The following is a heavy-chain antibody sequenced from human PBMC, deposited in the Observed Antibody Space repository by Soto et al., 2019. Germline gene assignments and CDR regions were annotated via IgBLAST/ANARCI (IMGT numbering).Heavy chain of an antibody. CDR1: GYTFSDYY. CDR2: INPNSGGT. J-gene: IGHJ4*02. CDR3: ARGGRGYTWFKDF. V-gene: IGHV1-2*02. D-gene: IGHD3-22*01. Sequence: GASVKVSCKASGYTFSDYYIHWVRQAPGQGLEWMGWINPNSGGTKSAANFQGGVTMTRDTSNNTAYMELSRLRSGDTAVYYCARGGRGYTWFKDFWGQGPLVTVSS.